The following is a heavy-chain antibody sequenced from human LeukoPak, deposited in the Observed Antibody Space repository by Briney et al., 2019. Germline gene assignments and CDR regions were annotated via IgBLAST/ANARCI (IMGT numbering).Heavy chain of an antibody. Sequence: ASVKVSCKASGYTFTSYYMHWVRQAPGQGLEWMGIINPNSGGTNYAQKFQGRVTMTTDTSTSTAYMELRSLRSDDTAVYYCARDHSGSYGDYWGQGTLVTVSS. CDR1: GYTFTSYY. V-gene: IGHV1-2*02. D-gene: IGHD1-26*01. CDR2: INPNSGGT. J-gene: IGHJ4*02. CDR3: ARDHSGSYGDY.